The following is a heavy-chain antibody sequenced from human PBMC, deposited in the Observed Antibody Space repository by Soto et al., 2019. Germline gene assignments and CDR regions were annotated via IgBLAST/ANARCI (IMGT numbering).Heavy chain of an antibody. CDR3: ASDLLIYYDSSGYYYDYFDY. Sequence: PGGSLRLSCAASGFTVSSNYMSWVRQAPGKGLEWVSVIYSGSSTYYADSVKGRFTISRDNSKNTLYLQMNSLRAEDTAVYYCASDLLIYYDSSGYYYDYFDYWGQGTLVTVSS. V-gene: IGHV3-66*01. CDR2: IYSGSST. J-gene: IGHJ4*02. D-gene: IGHD3-22*01. CDR1: GFTVSSNY.